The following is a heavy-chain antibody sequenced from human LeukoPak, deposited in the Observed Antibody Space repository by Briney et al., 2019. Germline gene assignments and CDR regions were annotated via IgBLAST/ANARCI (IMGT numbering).Heavy chain of an antibody. D-gene: IGHD4-23*01. CDR2: IYYSGSGSI. CDR1: GGSIGSYY. CDR3: ARRGGHGGSFDY. V-gene: IGHV4-59*08. Sequence: SETLSLTCTVSGGSIGSYYWGWIRQPPGKGLEWIGYIYYSGSGSINYNPSLKSRVTISVDTSKNQFSLKLSSVTAADTAVYYCARRGGHGGSFDYWGQGTLVTVSS. J-gene: IGHJ4*02.